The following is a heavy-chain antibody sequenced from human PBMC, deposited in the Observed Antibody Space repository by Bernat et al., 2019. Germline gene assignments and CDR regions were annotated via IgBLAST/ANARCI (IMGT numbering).Heavy chain of an antibody. CDR1: GSISSCGYY. J-gene: IGHJ4*01. V-gene: IGHV4-31*02. CDR2: LYYSGST. CDR3: ASADIVAASHFDY. Sequence: GSISSCGYYWSWIRQHPGKGLEWIGYLYYSGSTYYNPSPKCRVTISVDTSKNQFSLKLSSVTAADTAVYDGASADIVAASHFDY. D-gene: IGHD5-12*01.